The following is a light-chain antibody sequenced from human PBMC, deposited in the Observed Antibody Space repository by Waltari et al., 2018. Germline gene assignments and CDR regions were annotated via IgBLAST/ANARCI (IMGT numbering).Light chain of an antibody. V-gene: IGLV2-14*01. CDR1: PSDLGTYEF. CDR3: SSYTLKNTVI. CDR2: EVI. J-gene: IGLJ2*01. Sequence: QSALTQPASVSGSPGQSITISCTGSPSDLGTYEFVSLYQHPPGKAPKPIIYEVIFRPSGVSNRFSGSKSGNTASLTVSGLQAEDEAVYYCSSYTLKNTVIFGGGTKLTVL.